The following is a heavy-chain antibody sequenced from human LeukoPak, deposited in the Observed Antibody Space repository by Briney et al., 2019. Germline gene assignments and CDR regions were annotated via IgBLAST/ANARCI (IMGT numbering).Heavy chain of an antibody. V-gene: IGHV1-69*05. CDR2: IIPIFGTA. D-gene: IGHD3-3*01. CDR3: ARDLRHDFWSGYYSDY. J-gene: IGHJ4*02. CDR1: GGTFSSYA. Sequence: GASVKVSCKASGGTFSSYAISWVRQAPGQGLEWMGRIIPIFGTANYAQKFQSRVTITTDESTNTAYMELSSLRSEDTAVYYCARDLRHDFWSGYYSDYWGQGTLVTVSS.